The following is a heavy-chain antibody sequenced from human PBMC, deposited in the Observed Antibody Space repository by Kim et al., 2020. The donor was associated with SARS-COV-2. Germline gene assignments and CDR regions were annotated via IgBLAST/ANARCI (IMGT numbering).Heavy chain of an antibody. Sequence: VKGRFTISRDNSKNTLYLQMNSLRAEDTAVYYCARVRKGGRTGGGPHFDYWGQGTLVTVSS. V-gene: IGHV3-11*01. D-gene: IGHD1-26*01. J-gene: IGHJ4*02. CDR3: ARVRKGGRTGGGPHFDY.